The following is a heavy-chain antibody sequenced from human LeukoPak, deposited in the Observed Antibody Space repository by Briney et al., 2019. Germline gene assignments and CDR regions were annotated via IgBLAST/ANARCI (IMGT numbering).Heavy chain of an antibody. V-gene: IGHV4-61*02. CDR3: ARDNSGYDDYYYYDMDV. D-gene: IGHD5-12*01. CDR2: IYTSGST. Sequence: SETLSLTCTVSGDSISSGSYYWSWIRQPAGKGLEWIGRIYTSGSTNYNPSLKSRVTISVDTSKNQFSLKLSSVTAADTAVYYCARDNSGYDDYYYYDMDVWGKGTTVTVSS. J-gene: IGHJ6*03. CDR1: GDSISSGSYY.